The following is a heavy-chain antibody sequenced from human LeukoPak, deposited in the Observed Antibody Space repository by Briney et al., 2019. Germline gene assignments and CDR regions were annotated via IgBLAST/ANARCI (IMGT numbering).Heavy chain of an antibody. D-gene: IGHD5-12*01. CDR1: GFTFSSYS. CDR3: AREGMVATFDY. V-gene: IGHV3-21*01. J-gene: IGHJ4*02. CDR2: ISSSSSYI. Sequence: GGSLRLSCAASGFTFSSYSMNWVRQAPGKGLEWVSSISSSSSYIYYADSVKGRFTISRDKAKNSLYLQMNSLRAEDTAIYYCAREGMVATFDYWGQGTRVTVSS.